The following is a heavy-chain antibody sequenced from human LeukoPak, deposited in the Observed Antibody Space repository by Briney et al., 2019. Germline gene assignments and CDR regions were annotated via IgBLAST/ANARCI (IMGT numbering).Heavy chain of an antibody. V-gene: IGHV1-8*01. CDR1: GYTFISYD. J-gene: IGHJ6*02. D-gene: IGHD3-22*01. Sequence: ASVKVSCKASGYTFISYDINWVRQATGQGLEWMGWMNPNSGNTGYAQKFQGRVTMTRNTSISTAYMELSSLRSEDTAVYYCAREVTYYYDRIDPGYGMDVWGQGTTVTVSS. CDR2: MNPNSGNT. CDR3: AREVTYYYDRIDPGYGMDV.